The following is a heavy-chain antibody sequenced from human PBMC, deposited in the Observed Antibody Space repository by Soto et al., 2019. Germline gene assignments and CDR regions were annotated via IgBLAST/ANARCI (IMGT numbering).Heavy chain of an antibody. V-gene: IGHV3-53*01. CDR2: IYSGGST. CDR1: GFTVSSNY. J-gene: IGHJ6*02. CDR3: ASTQQLAEYYYYGMDV. Sequence: GGSLRLSCAASGFTVSSNYMSWVRQAPGKGLEWVSVIYSGGSTYYADSVKGRFTISRDNSKNTLYLQMNSLRAEDTAVYYCASTQQLAEYYYYGMDVWRQGTTVTVSS. D-gene: IGHD6-13*01.